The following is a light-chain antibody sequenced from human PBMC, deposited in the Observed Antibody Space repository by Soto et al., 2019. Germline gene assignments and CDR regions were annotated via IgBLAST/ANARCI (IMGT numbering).Light chain of an antibody. Sequence: DIQMTQSPSSLSSSVGYRVTITCGASQSISSYLNWYQQKPGKAPKLLIYAASSLQSGVPSRFSGSGSGTDFTLTISSLQPEDFATYYCQQSYSTPPTFGQGTKVDI. J-gene: IGKJ1*01. CDR3: QQSYSTPPT. CDR2: AAS. V-gene: IGKV1-39*01. CDR1: QSISSY.